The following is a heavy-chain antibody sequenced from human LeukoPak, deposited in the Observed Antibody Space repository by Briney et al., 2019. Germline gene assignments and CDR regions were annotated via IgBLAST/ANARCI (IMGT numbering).Heavy chain of an antibody. J-gene: IGHJ4*02. V-gene: IGHV3-53*01. CDR2: IYSDGTT. Sequence: PGGSLRLSCAASGFSIINDFMTWVRQAPGKGLEWVSLIYSDGTTYYADSVKGRFTISRDNSKNMLYLQLNSLRVEDTAVYYCASRQVAGGPGTLVTVSS. CDR3: ASRQVA. CDR1: GFSIINDF.